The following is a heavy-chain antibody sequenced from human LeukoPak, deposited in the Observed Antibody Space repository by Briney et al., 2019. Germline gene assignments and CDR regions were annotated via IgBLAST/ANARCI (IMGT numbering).Heavy chain of an antibody. CDR2: IYYSGST. Sequence: SETLSLTCTVSGGSISSGDYYWSWIRQPPGKGLEWIGYIYYSGSTYYNPSLKSRVTISADTSKNQFSLKLSSVTAADTAVYYCAGRKDYYEFVYWGQGTLVTVSS. J-gene: IGHJ4*02. CDR1: GGSISSGDYY. CDR3: AGRKDYYEFVY. V-gene: IGHV4-30-4*08. D-gene: IGHD3-22*01.